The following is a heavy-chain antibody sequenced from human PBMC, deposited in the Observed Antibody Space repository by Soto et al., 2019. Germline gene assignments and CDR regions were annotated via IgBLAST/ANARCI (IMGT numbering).Heavy chain of an antibody. CDR1: GFTFSNYA. J-gene: IGHJ4*02. V-gene: IGHV3-23*01. CDR2: ISASAGST. D-gene: IGHD3-9*01. CDR3: AKDGDLRYFDWALFDY. Sequence: GGSLRLSCAASGFTFSNYAMNWVRQAPGKGLEWVSAISASAGSTYYADSVKGRFTISRDNSKNTLYLQMNSLRAEDTAVYYCAKDGDLRYFDWALFDYWGQGTLVTVSS.